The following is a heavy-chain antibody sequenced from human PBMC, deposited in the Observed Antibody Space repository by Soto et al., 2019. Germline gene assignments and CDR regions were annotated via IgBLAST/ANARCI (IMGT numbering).Heavy chain of an antibody. Sequence: ASVKVSCKASGYTFTSYYMHWVRQAPGQGLEWMGIINPSGGSTSYAQKFQGRVTMTRDTSTSTVYMELSSLRSEDTAVYYCARDGPSYYYDSSGPRPPPNSFDYWGQGTLVTVSS. CDR2: INPSGGST. J-gene: IGHJ4*02. D-gene: IGHD3-22*01. V-gene: IGHV1-46*01. CDR3: ARDGPSYYYDSSGPRPPPNSFDY. CDR1: GYTFTSYY.